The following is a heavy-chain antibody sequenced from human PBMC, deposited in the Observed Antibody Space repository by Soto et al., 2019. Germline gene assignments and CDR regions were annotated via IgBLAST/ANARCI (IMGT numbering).Heavy chain of an antibody. V-gene: IGHV1-69*02. D-gene: IGHD6-6*01. CDR3: ADSSLSHRDAFDI. J-gene: IGHJ3*02. CDR1: GGTFSSYT. Sequence: QVQLVQSGAEVKKPGSSVKVSCKASGGTFSSYTISWVRQAPGQGLEWMGRIIPILGIANYAQKFQGRVTIAADKSTSTAYMELSSLRSEDTAVYYCADSSLSHRDAFDIWGQGTMVTVSS. CDR2: IIPILGIA.